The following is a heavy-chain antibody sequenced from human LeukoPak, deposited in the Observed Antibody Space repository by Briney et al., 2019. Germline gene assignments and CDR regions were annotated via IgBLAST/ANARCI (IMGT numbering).Heavy chain of an antibody. CDR2: INGDGSSS. Sequence: GGSLRLSCAASGFTFSTYWMHWVRQGPGKGLVWVSRINGDGSSSAYADSAKGRFTISRDNAKNTLYLQTDSLRAEDTAVYYCAKEQSSSGYFDYWGQGTLVTVSS. D-gene: IGHD6-6*01. V-gene: IGHV3-74*01. CDR1: GFTFSTYW. CDR3: AKEQSSSGYFDY. J-gene: IGHJ4*02.